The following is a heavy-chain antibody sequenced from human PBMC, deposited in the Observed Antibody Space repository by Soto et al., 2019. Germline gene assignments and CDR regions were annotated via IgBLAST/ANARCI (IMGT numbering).Heavy chain of an antibody. D-gene: IGHD2-15*01. CDR1: GYTFTSYG. V-gene: IGHV1-18*01. CDR3: ARGTHAYCSGGSCSSDY. CDR2: ISAYNGNT. J-gene: IGHJ4*02. Sequence: ASVKVSCKASGYTFTSYGISWVRQAPGQGLEWMGWISAYNGNTNYAQKLQGRVTMTTDTSTSTAYMELRSLRSDDTAVYYCARGTHAYCSGGSCSSDYWGQGTLVTVSS.